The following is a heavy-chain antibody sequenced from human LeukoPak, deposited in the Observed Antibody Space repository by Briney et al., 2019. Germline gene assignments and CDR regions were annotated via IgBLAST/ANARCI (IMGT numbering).Heavy chain of an antibody. V-gene: IGHV4-39*07. CDR3: ARGPRGMATRERKVFDL. CDR1: VGSISGGSSY. J-gene: IGHJ2*01. D-gene: IGHD5-24*01. Sequence: PSQTLSLTCTVSVGSISGGSSYWSWIRQPPGKGLGWIGAINHSGSTNYNPSLKSRVTISVDTSKNQFSLKLSSVTAADTAVYYCARGPRGMATRERKVFDLWGRGTLVTVSS. CDR2: INHSGST.